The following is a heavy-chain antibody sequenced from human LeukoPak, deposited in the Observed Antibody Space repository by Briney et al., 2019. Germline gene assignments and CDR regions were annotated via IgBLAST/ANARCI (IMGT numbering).Heavy chain of an antibody. Sequence: ASVKVSCKASGYTLTNYAMHWVRQAPGQSLEWVGYINPGNGDTNSSWQFQGRVTLARDTSTSTVYLDISSLTSEDTAVYFCARKEFGHLPGFDYWGQGTLVTVSS. CDR1: GYTLTNYA. D-gene: IGHD3-10*01. V-gene: IGHV1-3*01. J-gene: IGHJ4*02. CDR3: ARKEFGHLPGFDY. CDR2: INPGNGDT.